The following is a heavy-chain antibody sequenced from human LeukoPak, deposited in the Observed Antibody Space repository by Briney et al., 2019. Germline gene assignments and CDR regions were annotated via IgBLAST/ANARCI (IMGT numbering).Heavy chain of an antibody. CDR1: GGSINVGGYS. J-gene: IGHJ6*02. V-gene: IGHV4-30-2*01. CDR3: ARGGVCTGMDA. Sequence: SETLSLTCGVSGGSINVGGYSWDWIREPPGKGLEWIGNIFHSGVTYYKPSLRSRVAISLDRSKNQVSLNVTSVTAADTAVYYCARGGVCTGMDAWGQGTTVIVSS. CDR2: IFHSGVT. D-gene: IGHD1-1*01.